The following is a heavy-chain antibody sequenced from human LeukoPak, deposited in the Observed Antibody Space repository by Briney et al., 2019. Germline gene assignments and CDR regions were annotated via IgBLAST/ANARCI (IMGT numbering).Heavy chain of an antibody. V-gene: IGHV3-69-1*01. D-gene: IGHD3-3*01. J-gene: IGHJ4*02. CDR1: GFTFSDHY. Sequence: GGSLRLSCAASGFTFSDHYMNWVRQAPRKGLEWVSSISSSSTIYYADSVKGRFTISRDNAKNSLYLQMNSLRAEDAAVYYCARDPYYYDFWSGYYTLFDYWGQGTLVTVSS. CDR2: ISSSSTI. CDR3: ARDPYYYDFWSGYYTLFDY.